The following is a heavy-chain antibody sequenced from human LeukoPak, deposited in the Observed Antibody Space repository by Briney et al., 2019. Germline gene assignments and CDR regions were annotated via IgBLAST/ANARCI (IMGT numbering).Heavy chain of an antibody. Sequence: GGSLRLSCAASGFTFSSYAMSWVRQAPGKGLEWVSAISGSGGSTYYADSVKGRFTISRDKSKNTLDLQMKSLRAEDTAVYYCAKGGGYEAQYYYYYLDVWGKGTTVTISS. CDR3: AKGGGYEAQYYYYYLDV. CDR1: GFTFSSYA. V-gene: IGHV3-23*01. J-gene: IGHJ6*03. D-gene: IGHD5-12*01. CDR2: ISGSGGST.